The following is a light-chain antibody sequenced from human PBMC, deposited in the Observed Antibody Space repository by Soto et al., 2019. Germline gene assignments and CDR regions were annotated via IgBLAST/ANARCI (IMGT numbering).Light chain of an antibody. CDR2: ATS. Sequence: EIVMTQSPATLSVSPGERATLSCRASQSVSTKVAWYQQKPGQGPRLLIYATSTRATGAPARFSGSGSGTEFTLTISNLQSEDFAVYYCQQSSNWPPITFGQGTRLEIK. CDR3: QQSSNWPPIT. J-gene: IGKJ5*01. V-gene: IGKV3-15*01. CDR1: QSVSTK.